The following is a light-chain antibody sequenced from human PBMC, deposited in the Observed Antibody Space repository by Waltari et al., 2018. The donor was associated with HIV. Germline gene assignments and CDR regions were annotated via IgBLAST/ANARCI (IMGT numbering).Light chain of an antibody. J-gene: IGLJ3*02. CDR1: NSDIGFYNL. Sequence: QSALTQPVSVSGSPGQSITISCTGTNSDIGFYNLVSWYRQQPGKAPQLVIYGVDSRPSGVANRFSGSKSGITASLTISGLQAEDEADYYCCSYVTTGTWVFGGGTKLTVL. CDR3: CSYVTTGTWV. CDR2: GVD. V-gene: IGLV2-23*02.